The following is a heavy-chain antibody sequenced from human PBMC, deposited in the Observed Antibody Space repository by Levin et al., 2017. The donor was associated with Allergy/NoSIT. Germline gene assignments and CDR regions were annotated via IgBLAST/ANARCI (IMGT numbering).Heavy chain of an antibody. D-gene: IGHD2-2*01. J-gene: IGHJ6*02. Sequence: EASVKVSCAASGFTFSSYAMNWVRQAPGKGLEWVSGTSDSGGSTYYADSVKGRFTISRDNSKNTLYLQVNSLRAEDTALYYCAKDLSAVPAANYYYAMDVWGPGTTVTVSS. CDR1: GFTFSSYA. V-gene: IGHV3-23*01. CDR3: AKDLSAVPAANYYYAMDV. CDR2: TSDSGGST.